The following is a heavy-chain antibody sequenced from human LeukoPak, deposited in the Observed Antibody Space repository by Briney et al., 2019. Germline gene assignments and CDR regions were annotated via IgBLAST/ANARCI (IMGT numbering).Heavy chain of an antibody. Sequence: KPSETLSLTCTVSGGSISSYYWSWVRQPPGKGLEWIGYIYFSGSTNYDPSLKSRVTMSVNTSKNQFSLKLSCLTAADTAVYYCVRGGIVGTTARVPLFDYWGQGTLVTVSS. CDR2: IYFSGST. D-gene: IGHD1-26*01. J-gene: IGHJ4*02. CDR3: VRGGIVGTTARVPLFDY. V-gene: IGHV4-59*01. CDR1: GGSISSYY.